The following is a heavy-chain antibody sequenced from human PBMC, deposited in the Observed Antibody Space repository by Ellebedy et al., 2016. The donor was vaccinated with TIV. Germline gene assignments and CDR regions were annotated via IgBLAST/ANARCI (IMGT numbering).Heavy chain of an antibody. D-gene: IGHD5-12*01. CDR2: IGTAGDT. J-gene: IGHJ4*02. Sequence: GESLKISCAASGFTFSSYDMHWVRQATGKGLEWVSAIGTAGDTYYPDSVKGRFTISRDNSKNTLYLQMNSLRAEDTAVYYCAKEGVATIGGNDYWGQGTLVTVSS. CDR1: GFTFSSYD. CDR3: AKEGVATIGGNDY. V-gene: IGHV3-13*01.